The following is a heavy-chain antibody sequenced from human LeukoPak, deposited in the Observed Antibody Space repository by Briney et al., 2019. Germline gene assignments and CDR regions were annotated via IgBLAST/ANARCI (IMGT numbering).Heavy chain of an antibody. J-gene: IGHJ4*02. V-gene: IGHV4-34*10. CDR1: GGSFSGYY. D-gene: IGHD1-1*01. CDR3: ARDRGTWNDDGFDY. CDR2: IYHSGTS. Sequence: SETLSLTCAVYGGSFSGYYWSWIRQPPGKGLEWIGYIYHSGTSNYNPSLKSRVTMSVDTSKNQFSLKLSSVTAADTAVYYCARDRGTWNDDGFDYWGQGTLVTVSS.